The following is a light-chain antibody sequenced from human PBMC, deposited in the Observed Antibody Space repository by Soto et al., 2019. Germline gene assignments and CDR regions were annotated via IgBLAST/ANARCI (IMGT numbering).Light chain of an antibody. V-gene: IGLV2-14*01. CDR1: SSDVGGYNY. CDR3: TSYTSSNTLGV. CDR2: EVT. Sequence: QSGLTQPASVSGSPGQSITISCTGTSSDVGGYNYVSWYQQHPGQAPKLMIYEVTNRPSGVSNRFSGSRSGNTASLTISGLQADDEADYYCTSYTSSNTLGVFANGTKVTVL. J-gene: IGLJ1*01.